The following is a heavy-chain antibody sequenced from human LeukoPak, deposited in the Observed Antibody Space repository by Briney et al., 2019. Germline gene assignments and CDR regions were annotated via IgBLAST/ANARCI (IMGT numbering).Heavy chain of an antibody. Sequence: GGSLRLSCAASGFTFSSYSMNWVRQAPGKGLEWVSSISSSSSYIYYADSVKGRFTISRDNAKNSLYLQMNSLRAEDTAVYYCAREGSGRIVGATPDYWGQGTLVIVSS. CDR1: GFTFSSYS. D-gene: IGHD1-26*01. CDR2: ISSSSSYI. J-gene: IGHJ4*02. CDR3: AREGSGRIVGATPDY. V-gene: IGHV3-21*01.